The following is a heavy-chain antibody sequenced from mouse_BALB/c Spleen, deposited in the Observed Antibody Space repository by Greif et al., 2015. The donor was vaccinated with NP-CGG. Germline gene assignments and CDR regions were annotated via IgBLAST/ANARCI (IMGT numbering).Heavy chain of an antibody. CDR2: INPSSGYT. CDR3: ARGGYGYAMDY. Sequence: VQLQQSAAELARPGASVKMSCKASGYTFTSYTMHWVKQRPGQGLEWIGYINPSSGYTEYSQKFKDKTTLTADKSSSTAYMQLSSLTSEDSAVYYCARGGYGYAMDYWGQGTSVTVSS. J-gene: IGHJ4*01. D-gene: IGHD2-14*01. V-gene: IGHV1-4*02. CDR1: GYTFTSYT.